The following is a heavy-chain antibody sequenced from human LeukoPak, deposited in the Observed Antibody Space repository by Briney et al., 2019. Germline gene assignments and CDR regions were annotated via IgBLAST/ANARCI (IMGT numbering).Heavy chain of an antibody. V-gene: IGHV3-30*04. CDR3: AKDQGITMIVVVPEPFDY. J-gene: IGHJ4*02. Sequence: PGRSLRLSCAASGFTFSSYSMHWVRQAPGKGLEWVAVISHDGSNKDYADSVKGRITISRDNSKKTLYLQMNSLRAEDTAVYYCAKDQGITMIVVVPEPFDYWGQGTLVTVSS. CDR1: GFTFSSYS. D-gene: IGHD3-22*01. CDR2: ISHDGSNK.